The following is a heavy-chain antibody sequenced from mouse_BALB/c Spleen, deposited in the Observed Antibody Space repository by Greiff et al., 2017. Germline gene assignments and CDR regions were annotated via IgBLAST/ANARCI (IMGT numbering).Heavy chain of an antibody. CDR2: ISSGGSYT. CDR1: GFTFSSYA. V-gene: IGHV5-9-1*01. CDR3: AKREFAY. J-gene: IGHJ3*01. Sequence: EVMLVESGGGLVKPGGSLKLSCAASGFTFSSYAMSWVRQTPEKRLEWVATISSGGSYTYYPDSVKGRFTISRDNAKNTLYLQMSSLRSEDTAMYYCAKREFAYWGQGTLVTVSA.